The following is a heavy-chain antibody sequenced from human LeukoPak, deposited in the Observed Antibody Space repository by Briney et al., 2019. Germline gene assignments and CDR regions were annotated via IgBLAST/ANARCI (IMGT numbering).Heavy chain of an antibody. CDR3: AKGGNCSGGNCYLSIDY. CDR2: ITGSGTGT. D-gene: IGHD2-21*02. Sequence: GGTLRLSCATSGFTFSSYVMTWVRQAPGKGLEWVSTITGSGTGTYYADSVKGRFSISRDNSRNTIYLQMDSLRAEDMAVYYCAKGGNCSGGNCYLSIDYWGQGTLVTVSS. V-gene: IGHV3-23*01. J-gene: IGHJ4*02. CDR1: GFTFSSYV.